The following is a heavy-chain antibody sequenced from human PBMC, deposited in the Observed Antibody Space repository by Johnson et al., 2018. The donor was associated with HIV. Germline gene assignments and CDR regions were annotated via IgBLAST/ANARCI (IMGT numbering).Heavy chain of an antibody. Sequence: VQLVESGGGLVQRGGSLRLSCAGSGFTVSRNYMSWVRQAPGKGLVWVSRIKNDGSDTTYADSVKGRFTISRDNAKNTLYLEMKSLRVDDTAVYYCVRDDYAFHIWGQGTMVTVSS. CDR3: VRDDYAFHI. CDR2: IKNDGSDT. J-gene: IGHJ3*02. CDR1: GFTVSRNY. V-gene: IGHV3-74*01. D-gene: IGHD2-21*02.